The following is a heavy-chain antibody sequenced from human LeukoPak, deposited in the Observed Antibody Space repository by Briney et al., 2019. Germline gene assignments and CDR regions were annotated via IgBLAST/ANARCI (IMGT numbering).Heavy chain of an antibody. D-gene: IGHD1-1*01. CDR2: IYPGDSDT. Sequence: GESLQISCQGSGYSFTSYWIGWVRQMPGKGLEWMGIIYPGDSDTRYSPSFQGQVTISADKSISTAYLQWSSLKASDTAMYYCARLSPNWNDLQGRSNWFDPWGQGTLVTVSS. J-gene: IGHJ5*02. CDR1: GYSFTSYW. CDR3: ARLSPNWNDLQGRSNWFDP. V-gene: IGHV5-51*01.